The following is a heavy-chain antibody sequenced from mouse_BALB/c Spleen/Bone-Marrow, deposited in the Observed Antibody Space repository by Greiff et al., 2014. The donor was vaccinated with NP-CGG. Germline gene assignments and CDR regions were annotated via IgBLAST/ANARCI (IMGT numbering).Heavy chain of an antibody. Sequence: VQVVESGPELVKPGASVKISCKASGYTFTDYYINWVKQKPGQGLEWIGWIYPGSGNTKYNEKFKGKATLTVDTSSSTAYMQLSSLTSEDTAVYFCARSPYYGNYDDYWGQGTTLTVSS. V-gene: IGHV1-84*02. J-gene: IGHJ2*01. CDR2: IYPGSGNT. D-gene: IGHD2-10*01. CDR3: ARSPYYGNYDDY. CDR1: GYTFTDYY.